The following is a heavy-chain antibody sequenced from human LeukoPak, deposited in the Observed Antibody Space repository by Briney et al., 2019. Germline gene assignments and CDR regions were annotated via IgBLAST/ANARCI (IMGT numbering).Heavy chain of an antibody. Sequence: SAVNVSCKASVYTFTGYYMHWVRQAPGQGLEGMGWINPNRCGTNYAQKFQGRGTITRSTSISTAHMEVDTLRSHDTALYSCARLYDFWSGYAERIDSWGQGTLVTVSS. CDR2: INPNRCGT. V-gene: IGHV1-2*02. J-gene: IGHJ4*02. CDR3: ARLYDFWSGYAERIDS. CDR1: VYTFTGYY. D-gene: IGHD3-3*01.